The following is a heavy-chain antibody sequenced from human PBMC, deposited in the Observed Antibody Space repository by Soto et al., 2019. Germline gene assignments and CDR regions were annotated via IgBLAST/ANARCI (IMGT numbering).Heavy chain of an antibody. CDR2: IYYSGST. J-gene: IGHJ4*02. D-gene: IGHD3-22*01. CDR1: GGSISSSSYY. Sequence: SETLSLTCTVSGGSISSSSYYWGWIRQPPGKGLEWIGSIYYSGSTYYNPSLKSRVTISVDTSKNQFSLKLSSVTAADTAVYYCARRFSYDSSGYYYYWGQGTLVTVSS. V-gene: IGHV4-39*01. CDR3: ARRFSYDSSGYYYY.